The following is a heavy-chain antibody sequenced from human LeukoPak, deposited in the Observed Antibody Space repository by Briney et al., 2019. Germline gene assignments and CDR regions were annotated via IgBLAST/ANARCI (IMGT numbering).Heavy chain of an antibody. Sequence: WSNVYNVNTKYAQKFQGRVTMTTDTSTNTAYMELRSLTSDDTAVYYCARFYRGTPLPYLDYWGQGSLVTVSS. J-gene: IGHJ4*02. D-gene: IGHD1-1*01. V-gene: IGHV1-18*01. CDR2: SNVYNVNT. CDR3: ARFYRGTPLPYLDY.